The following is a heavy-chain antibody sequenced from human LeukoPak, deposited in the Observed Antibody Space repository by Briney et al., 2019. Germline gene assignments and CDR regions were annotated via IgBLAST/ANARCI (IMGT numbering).Heavy chain of an antibody. D-gene: IGHD3-3*01. J-gene: IGHJ4*02. V-gene: IGHV4-31*03. CDR1: GGSISSGGYY. CDR2: IYYSGST. CDR3: ARAGGFFSPFGY. Sequence: PSQTLSLTCTVSGGSISSGGYYWSWIRQHPGKGLEWIGYIYYSGSTYYNPSLKSRVTISVDTSKNQFSLKLSSVTAADAAVYYCARAGGFFSPFGYWGQGTLVTVSS.